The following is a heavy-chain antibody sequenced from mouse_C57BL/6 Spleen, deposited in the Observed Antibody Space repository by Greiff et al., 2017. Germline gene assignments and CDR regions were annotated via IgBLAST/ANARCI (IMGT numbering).Heavy chain of an antibody. CDR2: ISSGGSYT. D-gene: IGHD2-4*01. V-gene: IGHV5-6*02. CDR3: ARHGGYDYDFYYAMDY. CDR1: GFTFSSYG. Sequence: EVMLVESGGDLVKPGGSLKLSCAASGFTFSSYGMSWVRQTPDKRLEWVATISSGGSYTYYPDSVKGRFTISRDNAKNTLYLQMSSLKSEDTAMYYCARHGGYDYDFYYAMDYWGQGTSVTVSS. J-gene: IGHJ4*01.